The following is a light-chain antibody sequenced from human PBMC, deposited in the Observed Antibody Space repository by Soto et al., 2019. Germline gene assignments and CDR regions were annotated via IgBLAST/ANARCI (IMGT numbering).Light chain of an antibody. CDR3: QQYDSSPFT. CDR1: QSVGSAY. Sequence: IVLTQSPATLSLSPGERATLSCRASQSVGSAYLAWHQQKPGQAPRLLIYGASSRATGVPDRFSGSGSGTDFTLTISRLEPEDFAVYYCQQYDSSPFTFGPGTKLDIK. J-gene: IGKJ3*01. CDR2: GAS. V-gene: IGKV3-20*01.